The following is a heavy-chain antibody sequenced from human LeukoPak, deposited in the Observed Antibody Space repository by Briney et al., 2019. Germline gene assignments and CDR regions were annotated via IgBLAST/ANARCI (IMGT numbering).Heavy chain of an antibody. J-gene: IGHJ4*02. CDR3: AKDPLGYSYGYLDY. Sequence: QSGGSLRLSCAASGFTFSSYGMHWVHQAQGKGLEGVAVIWYDGSNKYYADSVKGRFTISRDNSKNTLYLQMNSLRAEDTAVYYCAKDPLGYSYGYLDYWGQGTLVTVSS. V-gene: IGHV3-33*06. D-gene: IGHD5-18*01. CDR1: GFTFSSYG. CDR2: IWYDGSNK.